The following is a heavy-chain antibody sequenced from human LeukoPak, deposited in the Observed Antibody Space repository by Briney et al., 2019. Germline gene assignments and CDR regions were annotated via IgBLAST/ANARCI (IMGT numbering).Heavy chain of an antibody. J-gene: IGHJ4*02. Sequence: PGESLKISCKGSGYTFTSYCIGWVRQMPGKGLEWMGIIYPGDSNTRYSPSFQGQVTISADKSISTAYLQWSSLKASDTAMYYCARHDSRPPDGDHRTQFDYWGQGTLVTVSS. CDR3: ARHDSRPPDGDHRTQFDY. CDR2: IYPGDSNT. D-gene: IGHD4-17*01. V-gene: IGHV5-51*01. CDR1: GYTFTSYC.